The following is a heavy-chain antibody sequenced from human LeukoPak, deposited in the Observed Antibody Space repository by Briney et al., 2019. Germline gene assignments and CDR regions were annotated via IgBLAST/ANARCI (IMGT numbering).Heavy chain of an antibody. CDR1: GFPLETNA. Sequence: RPGGSLRLSCATSGFPLETNAMSWVRQAPGKGLEWVATIGNTETFYADSVTGRFTISRDNSKNTVNLQMNRLRVEDTAIYYCAKDWIQFNRVFDCFDSWGQGTLVTVSS. CDR2: IGNTET. J-gene: IGHJ4*02. V-gene: IGHV3-23*01. CDR3: AKDWIQFNRVFDCFDS. D-gene: IGHD5-18*01.